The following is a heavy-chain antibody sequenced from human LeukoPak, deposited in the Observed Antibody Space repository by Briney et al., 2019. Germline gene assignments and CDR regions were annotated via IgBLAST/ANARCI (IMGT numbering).Heavy chain of an antibody. J-gene: IGHJ4*02. V-gene: IGHV3-21*01. D-gene: IGHD6-19*01. CDR3: VRTPGGIAVAEFDY. Sequence: PGGSLRLSCVASGFIFSNYNINWVRQAPGKGLEWVSSISSSSSYIYYADSVKGRFTISRDNAKDSLYLQMNSLRAEDTGVYYCVRTPGGIAVAEFDYWGQGTLVTVSS. CDR1: GFIFSNYN. CDR2: ISSSSSYI.